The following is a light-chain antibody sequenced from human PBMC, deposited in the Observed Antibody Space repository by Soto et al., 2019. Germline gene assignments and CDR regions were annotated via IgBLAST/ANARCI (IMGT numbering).Light chain of an antibody. CDR2: GAS. CDR1: QSVSRN. CDR3: QQYNDWPHTSP. V-gene: IGKV3-15*01. Sequence: EIVMTQSPAPLSVSPGERATLSCRASQSVSRNLAWYKQKPGQATRLLIYGASTRATGIPARFSGSESVTEFTLTSNRLLSEDFAYYDCQQYNDWPHTSPFGQGTKAESK. J-gene: IGKJ1*01.